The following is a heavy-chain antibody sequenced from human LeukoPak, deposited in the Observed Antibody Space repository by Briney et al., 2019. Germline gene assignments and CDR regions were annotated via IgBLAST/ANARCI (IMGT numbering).Heavy chain of an antibody. D-gene: IGHD1-14*01. CDR3: AKGPWVVNRTPPPDF. J-gene: IGHJ4*01. CDR1: GFTFSSYA. CDR2: ITYSGGNT. Sequence: GGCLRLSCAASGFTFSSYAMSWVRQAPGKGLEWVSTITYSGGNTYYADSVKGRFTISRDNSKNTLHLQMNSLRAEDTAVYYCAKGPWVVNRTPPPDFWGHGTLVAVSS. V-gene: IGHV3-23*01.